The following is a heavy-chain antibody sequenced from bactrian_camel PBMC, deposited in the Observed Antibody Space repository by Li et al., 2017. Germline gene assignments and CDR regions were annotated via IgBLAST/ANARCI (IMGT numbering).Heavy chain of an antibody. CDR1: GFTSNTCG. CDR3: AADETISFFQCLAYQRLTYSSKY. J-gene: IGHJ4*01. D-gene: IGHD1*01. Sequence: VQLVESGGGLVQSGGSLRLSCAASGFTSNTCGINWYRQAPGEERELVSSITTDRHDDTISYADSVKGRFTISRDNAKNTVYLQMNNLKSEDTAMYYCAADETISFFQCLAYQRLTYSSKYRGQGTQVTVS. V-gene: IGHV3S42*01. CDR2: ITTDRHDDTI.